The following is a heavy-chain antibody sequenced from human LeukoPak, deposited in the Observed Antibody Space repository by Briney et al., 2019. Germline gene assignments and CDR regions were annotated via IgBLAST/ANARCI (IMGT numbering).Heavy chain of an antibody. CDR3: AKSGDGYRFDY. J-gene: IGHJ4*02. V-gene: IGHV3-30*02. Sequence: PGGSLRLSRAASGLTLSSAGMHSVRQAPRKGLEWVAFIRHEGSKKSYADSVKGRFTTSRDNSKNTLDLQMNSLRPEDTAVYYCAKSGDGYRFDYWGQGTLVTVSS. CDR2: IRHEGSKK. CDR1: GLTLSSAG. D-gene: IGHD5-24*01.